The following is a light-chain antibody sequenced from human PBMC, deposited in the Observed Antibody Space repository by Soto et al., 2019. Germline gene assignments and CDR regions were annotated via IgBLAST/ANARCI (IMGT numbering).Light chain of an antibody. V-gene: IGKV3-15*01. Sequence: EIVLTQSPGTLSVSPGGRATLSCRASQSISDTLAWYQQKLGQATRLLIYGASRRATGFPARLSGSGSGTDVTLTISSLQPGESAVYDCQHYANWPLTFGGGTKVDIK. J-gene: IGKJ4*01. CDR2: GAS. CDR3: QHYANWPLT. CDR1: QSISDT.